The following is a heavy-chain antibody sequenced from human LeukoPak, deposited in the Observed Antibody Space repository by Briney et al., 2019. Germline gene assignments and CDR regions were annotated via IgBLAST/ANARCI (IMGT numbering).Heavy chain of an antibody. CDR2: ISGSGGST. D-gene: IGHD3-22*01. V-gene: IGHV3-23*01. CDR1: GFTFSSYA. CDR3: ARRTDSSGSGDY. J-gene: IGHJ4*02. Sequence: GGSLRLSCAASGFTFSSYAMSWVRQAPGKGLEWVSAISGSGGSTYYADSVKGRFTISRDASKNTLFLQMNSLRADDTAVYYCARRTDSSGSGDYWGQGTLVTVSS.